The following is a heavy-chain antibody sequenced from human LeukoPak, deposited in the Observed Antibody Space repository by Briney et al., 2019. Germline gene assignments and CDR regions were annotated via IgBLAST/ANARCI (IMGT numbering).Heavy chain of an antibody. CDR1: GFTFSSYG. CDR3: AKDRSRHNWNYVAPWNY. D-gene: IGHD1-7*01. CDR2: IRYDGSNK. Sequence: PGGSLRLSCAASGFTFSSYGMHWVRQAPGKGLEWVAFIRYDGSNKYYADSVKGRFTISRDNSKNTLYLQMNSLRAEDTAVYYCAKDRSRHNWNYVAPWNYWGQGTLVTVSS. J-gene: IGHJ4*02. V-gene: IGHV3-30*02.